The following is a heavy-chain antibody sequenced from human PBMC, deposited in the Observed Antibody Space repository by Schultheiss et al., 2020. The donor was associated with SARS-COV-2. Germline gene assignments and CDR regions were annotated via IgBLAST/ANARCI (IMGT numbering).Heavy chain of an antibody. Sequence: GGSLRLSCAASGFTFSSYWMHWVRQAPGKGMEWVSAISGSGGSTYYADSVKGRFTISRDNSKNTLYLQMNSLRAEDTAVYYCAREGYCSGGSCFGGMDVWGQGTTVTVSS. CDR1: GFTFSSYW. V-gene: IGHV3-23*01. D-gene: IGHD2-15*01. CDR2: ISGSGGST. CDR3: AREGYCSGGSCFGGMDV. J-gene: IGHJ6*02.